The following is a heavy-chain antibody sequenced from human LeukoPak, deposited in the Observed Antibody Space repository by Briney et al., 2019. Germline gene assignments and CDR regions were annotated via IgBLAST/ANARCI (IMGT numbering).Heavy chain of an antibody. Sequence: KPSETLSLTCTISGGSISSSSYYWGWIRQPPGKGLEWIGSIYYSGSTYYNPSLKSRVTISVDTSKNQFSLKLSSVTAADTAVYYCARQVRDGDRYPRGVDYWGQGTLVTVSS. CDR2: IYYSGST. V-gene: IGHV4-39*01. CDR3: ARQVRDGDRYPRGVDY. J-gene: IGHJ4*02. D-gene: IGHD3-10*01. CDR1: GGSISSSSYY.